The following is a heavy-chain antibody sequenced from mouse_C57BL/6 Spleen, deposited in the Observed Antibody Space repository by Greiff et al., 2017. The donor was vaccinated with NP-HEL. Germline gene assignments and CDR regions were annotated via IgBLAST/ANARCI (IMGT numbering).Heavy chain of an antibody. Sequence: EVQGVESGGDLVKPGGSLKLSCAASGFTFSSYGMSWVRQTPDKRLEWVATISSGGSYTYYPDSVKGRFTISRDNAKNTLYLQMSSLKSEDTAMYDCARRGTGTWFAYWGQGTLVTVSA. CDR2: ISSGGSYT. CDR1: GFTFSSYG. CDR3: ARRGTGTWFAY. D-gene: IGHD4-1*01. V-gene: IGHV5-6*01. J-gene: IGHJ3*01.